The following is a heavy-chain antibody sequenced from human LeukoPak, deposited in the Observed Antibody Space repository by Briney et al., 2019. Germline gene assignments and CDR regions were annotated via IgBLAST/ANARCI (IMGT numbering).Heavy chain of an antibody. V-gene: IGHV3-23*01. CDR1: GFTFSSYA. J-gene: IGHJ4*02. Sequence: GGSLRLSCAASGFTFSSYAMSWVRQAPGKGLEWVPAISGSGGSTYYADSVKGRFTISRDNSKNTLYLQMNSLRAEDTAVYYCAKDQDDYGGFFDYWGQGTLVTVSS. CDR2: ISGSGGST. D-gene: IGHD4/OR15-4a*01. CDR3: AKDQDDYGGFFDY.